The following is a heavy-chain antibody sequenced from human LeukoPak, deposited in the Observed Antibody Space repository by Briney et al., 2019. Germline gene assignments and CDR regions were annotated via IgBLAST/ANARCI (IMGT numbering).Heavy chain of an antibody. CDR2: IKQDGSEK. Sequence: PGGSLRLSCAASGFTFGNYWMSWVRQAPGKGLEWVAKIKQDGSEKNYVDSVKGRFTISRDNAKNSLYLQMSSLSAEDTALYYCARGDGSSWVDYWGQGTLVTVSS. CDR1: GFTFGNYW. CDR3: ARGDGSSWVDY. D-gene: IGHD6-13*01. V-gene: IGHV3-7*01. J-gene: IGHJ4*02.